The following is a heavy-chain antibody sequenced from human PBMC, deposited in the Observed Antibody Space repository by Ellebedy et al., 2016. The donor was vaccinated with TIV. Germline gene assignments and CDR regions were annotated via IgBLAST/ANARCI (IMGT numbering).Heavy chain of an antibody. CDR2: SNEAGSER. CDR1: GFTFTNHW. J-gene: IGHJ4*02. D-gene: IGHD1-26*01. V-gene: IGHV3-7*03. Sequence: PGGSLRLSCAASGFTFTNHWMSWVRQVPGKGLEWVASSNEAGSERFYADSVRGRFTLSRDNTRNSLSLQMNSLRAEDSAVYYCVRVGRGDAATADQWGQGTLVTVSS. CDR3: VRVGRGDAATADQ.